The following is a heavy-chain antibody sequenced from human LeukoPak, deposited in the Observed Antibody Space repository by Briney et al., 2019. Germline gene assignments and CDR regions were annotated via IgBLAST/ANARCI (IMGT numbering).Heavy chain of an antibody. V-gene: IGHV3-11*04. CDR3: ARDATTTVGWVYMDV. CDR2: ISNSGDTI. Sequence: GGSLRLSCAASGFTFSDYYMSWIRQAPGKGLEWLAHISNSGDTIHYATSVEDRFTISRDNAKNSVYLQINSLRVEDTALYYCARDATTTVGWVYMDVWGKGTAVTIS. CDR1: GFTFSDYY. J-gene: IGHJ6*03. D-gene: IGHD4-11*01.